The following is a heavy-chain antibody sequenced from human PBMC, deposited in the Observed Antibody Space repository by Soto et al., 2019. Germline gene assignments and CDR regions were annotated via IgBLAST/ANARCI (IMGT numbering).Heavy chain of an antibody. CDR2: MYPDDSDL. Sequence: PGESLKISCKASGYSFSFYWIVWVRQMPGKGLEWMAIMYPDDSDLRYSPSFEAHVTISADKSASTAFLQWSSLKASDTAMYYCATAYVYDFENSNYYRDAFDIWGQGTLVTVSS. J-gene: IGHJ3*02. CDR3: ATAYVYDFENSNYYRDAFDI. V-gene: IGHV5-51*01. D-gene: IGHD3-22*01. CDR1: GYSFSFYW.